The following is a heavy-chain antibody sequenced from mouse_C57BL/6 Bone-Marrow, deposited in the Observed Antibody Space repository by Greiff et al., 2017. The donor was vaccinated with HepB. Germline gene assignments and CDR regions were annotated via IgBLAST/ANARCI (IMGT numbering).Heavy chain of an antibody. CDR3: ARESNYGGY. J-gene: IGHJ2*01. CDR1: GYAFSSSW. CDR2: IYPGDGDT. D-gene: IGHD2-5*01. V-gene: IGHV1-82*01. Sequence: VQLQQSGPELVKPGASVKISCKASGYAFSSSWMNWVKQRPGKGLEWIGRIYPGDGDTNYNGKFKGKATLTADKSSSTAYMQLSSLTSEDSAVYFCARESNYGGYWGQGTTLTVSS.